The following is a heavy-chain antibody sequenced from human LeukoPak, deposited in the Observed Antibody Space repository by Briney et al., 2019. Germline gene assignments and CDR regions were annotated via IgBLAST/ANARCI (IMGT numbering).Heavy chain of an antibody. CDR3: AREVESSAGPASRREFDC. D-gene: IGHD1-1*01. Sequence: SETLSLTCTVSGGSIISYYWSWVRQPAGKGLEWIGRIYTTGSTNYNPSLKSRVTTSVDTSKNQFSLKLSSVTAADTAVYYCAREVESSAGPASRREFDCWGQGTLVTVSS. CDR1: GGSIISYY. J-gene: IGHJ4*02. V-gene: IGHV4-4*07. CDR2: IYTTGST.